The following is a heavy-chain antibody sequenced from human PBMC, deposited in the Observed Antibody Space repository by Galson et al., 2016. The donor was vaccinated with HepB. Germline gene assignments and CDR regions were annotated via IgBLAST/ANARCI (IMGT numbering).Heavy chain of an antibody. J-gene: IGHJ5*02. V-gene: IGHV2-5*02. CDR3: AHSTYGSGIYLGVDWFDP. Sequence: PALVKPTQTLTLTCTFSGFSLTTDGVGVGWIRQPPGEALEWLALIYWDDDKRYSPSLKSRLTITKDTSKNQVVLTMTNMDPVDTATYYCAHSTYGSGIYLGVDWFDPWGQGTLVTVSS. D-gene: IGHD3-10*01. CDR1: GFSLTTDGVG. CDR2: IYWDDDK.